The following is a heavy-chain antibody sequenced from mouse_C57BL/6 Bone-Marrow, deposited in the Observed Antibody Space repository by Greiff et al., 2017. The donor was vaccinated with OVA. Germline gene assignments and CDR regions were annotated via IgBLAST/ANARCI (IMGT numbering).Heavy chain of an antibody. CDR3: ARVGLLCWYFAV. V-gene: IGHV1-22*01. CDR1: GYTFTDYN. D-gene: IGHD1-1*01. J-gene: IGHJ1*03. CDR2: INPNNGGT. Sequence: VQLQQSGPELVKPGASVKMSCKASGYTFTDYNMHWVKQSHGKSLEWIGYINPNNGGTSYNQKFKGKATLTVNKSSSTAYMQLRSLTSEDSAVYYCARVGLLCWYFAVWGTGTTVTVSS.